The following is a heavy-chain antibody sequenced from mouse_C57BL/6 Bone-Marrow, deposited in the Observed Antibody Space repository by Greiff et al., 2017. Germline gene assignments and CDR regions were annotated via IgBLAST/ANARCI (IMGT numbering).Heavy chain of an antibody. CDR3: ARVHYGSSYWFAY. CDR2: ISAGGSYT. V-gene: IGHV5-4*01. D-gene: IGHD1-1*01. J-gene: IGHJ3*01. Sequence: EVHLVEPGGGLVKPGGSLKLSCAASGFTFSSYAMHWVHQTPEKRLEWVAIISAGGSYTYYNDNVKGRVTISRDNAKSKLYLQMSDLKSEDTAMYYGARVHYGSSYWFAYWGTGTLVTVSA. CDR1: GFTFSSYA.